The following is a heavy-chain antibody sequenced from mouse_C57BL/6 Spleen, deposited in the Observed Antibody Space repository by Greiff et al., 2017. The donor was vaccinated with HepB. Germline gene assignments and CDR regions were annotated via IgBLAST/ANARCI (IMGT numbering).Heavy chain of an antibody. CDR1: GYAFSSYW. D-gene: IGHD1-1*01. V-gene: IGHV1-80*01. Sequence: VQLQQSGAELVKPGASVKISCKASGYAFSSYWMNWVKQRPGKGLEWIGQIYPGDGDTNYNGKFKGKATLTADKSSSTAYMQLSSLTSEDSAVYFCAREILRYWYFDVWGTGTTVTVSS. CDR2: IYPGDGDT. J-gene: IGHJ1*03. CDR3: AREILRYWYFDV.